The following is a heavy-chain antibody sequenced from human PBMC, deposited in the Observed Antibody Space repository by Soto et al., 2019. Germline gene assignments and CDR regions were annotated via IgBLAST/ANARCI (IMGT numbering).Heavy chain of an antibody. CDR2: ISGSGGST. Sequence: GESLKISCAASGFTFSSYAMSWVRQAPGKGLEWVSAISGSGGSTYYADSVKGRFTISRDNSKNTLYLQMNSLRAEDTAIYYCAKHRDCSGSSCPTGHWFDPWGQGTLVTVSS. CDR1: GFTFSSYA. CDR3: AKHRDCSGSSCPTGHWFDP. D-gene: IGHD2-2*01. J-gene: IGHJ5*02. V-gene: IGHV3-23*01.